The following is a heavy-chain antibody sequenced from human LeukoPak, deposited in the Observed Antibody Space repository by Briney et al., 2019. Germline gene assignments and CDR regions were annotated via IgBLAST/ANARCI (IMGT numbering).Heavy chain of an antibody. D-gene: IGHD2-21*02. Sequence: GGSLRLSCAASGFTFSNYEMNWFRQAPAKGLEWVSYIRSSGSTIYYSDSVKGRFTISRDNAKNSLYLQMNSLRAEDTAVYYCAREGVTAPGDYWGQGTLVTVSS. J-gene: IGHJ4*02. CDR3: AREGVTAPGDY. V-gene: IGHV3-48*03. CDR1: GFTFSNYE. CDR2: IRSSGSTI.